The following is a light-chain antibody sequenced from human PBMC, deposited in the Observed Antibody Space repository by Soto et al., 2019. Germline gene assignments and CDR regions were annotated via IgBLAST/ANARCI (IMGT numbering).Light chain of an antibody. CDR3: SSYAGSNNVV. V-gene: IGLV2-8*01. J-gene: IGLJ2*01. CDR1: SSDVGGYNY. CDR2: EVS. Sequence: QSALTQPPSASGSPGQSVTISCTGTSSDVGGYNYDSWYQQHPGKAPKLMIDEVSKRPSGVPDRFSGSKSGNTASLTVSGVEAEDEADYYCSSYAGSNNVVFGGGPQVTVL.